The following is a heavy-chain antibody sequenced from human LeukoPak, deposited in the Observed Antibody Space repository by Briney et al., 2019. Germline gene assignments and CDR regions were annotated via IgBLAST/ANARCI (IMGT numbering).Heavy chain of an antibody. D-gene: IGHD6-13*01. V-gene: IGHV3-30*18. J-gene: IGHJ4*02. Sequence: GRSLRLSCATSGFTFSSYGMHWVRQAPGKGLEWVAVISYDGSNKYYADSVKGRFTISRDNSKNTLYLQMNSLRAEDTAVYYCAKAPPGSSSWSPIDYWGQGTLVTVSS. CDR2: ISYDGSNK. CDR1: GFTFSSYG. CDR3: AKAPPGSSSWSPIDY.